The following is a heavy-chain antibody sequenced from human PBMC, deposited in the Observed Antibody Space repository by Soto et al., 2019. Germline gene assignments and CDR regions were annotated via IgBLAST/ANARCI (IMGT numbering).Heavy chain of an antibody. Sequence: QVLLLQSGAEVKKPGASVKVSCKASGYIFSGFYMHWVRQAPGQGLEWMGWINPNSGGTKSAEKFQGRVTMTRDTSISTAYMELSRLTSDDTAVYYCASAAVTGTAGLDFWGQGTQVTVSS. V-gene: IGHV1-2*02. CDR2: INPNSGGT. CDR1: GYIFSGFY. CDR3: ASAAVTGTAGLDF. J-gene: IGHJ4*02. D-gene: IGHD6-19*01.